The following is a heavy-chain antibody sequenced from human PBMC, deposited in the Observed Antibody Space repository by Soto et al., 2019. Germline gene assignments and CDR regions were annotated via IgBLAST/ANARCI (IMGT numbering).Heavy chain of an antibody. V-gene: IGHV4-59*01. CDR1: GGSISGYY. J-gene: IGHJ4*01. Sequence: SETLSLTCTVSGGSISGYYWSWIRQPPGKGLEWIGYIYYSGSTTYNPSLKSPVTISVDTSRNQFSLKLSSVTAADTAVYYCAKVRDDHSYFFDYWGHGTLVTVSS. D-gene: IGHD6-6*01. CDR3: AKVRDDHSYFFDY. CDR2: IYYSGST.